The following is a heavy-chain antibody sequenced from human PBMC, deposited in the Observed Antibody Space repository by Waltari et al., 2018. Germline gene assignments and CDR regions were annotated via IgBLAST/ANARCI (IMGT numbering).Heavy chain of an antibody. J-gene: IGHJ2*01. Sequence: QLXXSGPGLVKTSETLSITCXVSGDSITRRPYYWGGLRETPGKLLYLIGSIYSRCSVYYXPSLKSRVTLSVXTSXNHXSXHXTSVTASXXXVYYXAKHGSNSVPXYWHFDLXGRGTLITVXS. CDR2: IYSRCSV. CDR1: GDSITRRPYY. CDR3: AKHGSNSVPXYWHFDL. V-gene: IGHV4-39*01. D-gene: IGHD1-26*01.